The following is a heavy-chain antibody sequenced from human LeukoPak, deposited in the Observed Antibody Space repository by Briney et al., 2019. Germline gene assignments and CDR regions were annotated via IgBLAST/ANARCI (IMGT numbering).Heavy chain of an antibody. J-gene: IGHJ3*02. Sequence: ASVKVSCKASGYTFTDYGITWVRQAPGQGLEWVGWISAYNGNRDYAQKFQGRVTMTTDTSTSTAYMDLRSLRSDDTAVYYCARYSGSRHDPFDTWGQGTMVTVSS. V-gene: IGHV1-18*01. CDR2: ISAYNGNR. D-gene: IGHD1-26*01. CDR1: GYTFTDYG. CDR3: ARYSGSRHDPFDT.